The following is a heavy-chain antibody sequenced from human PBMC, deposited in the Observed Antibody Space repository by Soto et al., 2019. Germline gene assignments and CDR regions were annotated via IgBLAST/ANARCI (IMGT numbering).Heavy chain of an antibody. J-gene: IGHJ4*02. V-gene: IGHV3-30-3*01. CDR1: AFTFNNYP. CDR2: ISNDGSKK. CDR3: ARERLTVTTLDY. Sequence: QVQLVESGGGVVQPGRSLRLSCAASAFTFNNYPMHWARQAPGKGLEWVAVISNDGSKKYYADSVKGRFTISRDNSKNTLYLQMNSLRPEDTAVYYCARERLTVTTLDYWGQGTLVTVSS. D-gene: IGHD4-17*01.